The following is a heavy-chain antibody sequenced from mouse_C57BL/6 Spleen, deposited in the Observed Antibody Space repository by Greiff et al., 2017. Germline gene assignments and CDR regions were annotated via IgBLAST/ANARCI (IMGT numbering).Heavy chain of an antibody. J-gene: IGHJ3*01. D-gene: IGHD2-2*01. CDR1: GYTFTDYN. CDR2: INPNNGGT. Sequence: EVQLQQSGPELVKPGASVKMSCKASGYTFTDYNMHWVKQSHGKSLEWIGYINPNNGGTSYNQKFKGKATLTVNKSSSTAYMELRSLTSEDSAVYYCARMGGYDQGFAYWGQGTLVTVSA. CDR3: ARMGGYDQGFAY. V-gene: IGHV1-22*01.